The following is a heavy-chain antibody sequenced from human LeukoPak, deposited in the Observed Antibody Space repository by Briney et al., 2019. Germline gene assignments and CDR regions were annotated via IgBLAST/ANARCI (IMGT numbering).Heavy chain of an antibody. V-gene: IGHV3-21*01. CDR3: ARRYDFWSGYPAFDY. CDR1: GFTFSSYS. Sequence: GGSLRLSCAASGFTFSSYSMNWVRQAPGKGLEWVSSISSSSSYIYYADSVKGRFTISRDNAKNSLYLQMNSLRAEDTAVYYCARRYDFWSGYPAFDYWGQGTLVTVSS. CDR2: ISSSSSYI. J-gene: IGHJ4*02. D-gene: IGHD3-3*01.